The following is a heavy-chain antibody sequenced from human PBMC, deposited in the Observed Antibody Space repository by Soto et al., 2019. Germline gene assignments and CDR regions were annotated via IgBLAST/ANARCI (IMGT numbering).Heavy chain of an antibody. CDR3: ARIASAGRGWDV. CDR2: IKQDGSEK. Sequence: EVQLVESGGGLVQPGGSLRLSCAASGFTFSSYWMSWVRQAPVKGLEWVGNIKQDGSEKNYVDFMEGRFTISRDNAENSLYLQMNNLRAEDTAVYYCARIASAGRGWDVWGQGTTVVVSS. D-gene: IGHD6-13*01. CDR1: GFTFSSYW. J-gene: IGHJ6*02. V-gene: IGHV3-7*01.